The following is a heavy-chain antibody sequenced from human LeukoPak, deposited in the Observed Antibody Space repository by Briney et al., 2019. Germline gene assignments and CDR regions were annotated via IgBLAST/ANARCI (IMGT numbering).Heavy chain of an antibody. CDR1: RSNFNTH. J-gene: IGHJ4*02. V-gene: IGHV3-30-3*01. Sequence: GGSLRLSCAASRSNFNTHMHWVRQAPGKGLEWVATITYSGNSEYYADSVKGRFSISRDNSKNALYLQMDSLRVEDSAVYYCARNYDFWSGPDYFDYWGQGTLVTVSS. CDR3: ARNYDFWSGPDYFDY. CDR2: ITYSGNSE. D-gene: IGHD3-3*01.